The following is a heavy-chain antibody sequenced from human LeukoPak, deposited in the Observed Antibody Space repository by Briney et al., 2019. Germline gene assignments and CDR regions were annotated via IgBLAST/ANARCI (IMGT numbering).Heavy chain of an antibody. D-gene: IGHD3-16*01. J-gene: IGHJ5*02. CDR1: GYTFSSQW. CDR3: ARAFS. CDR2: IREDGSEK. V-gene: IGHV3-7*01. Sequence: GVSLRLSCAASGYTFSSQWMSWVRQAPGKGLEWVANIREDGSEKSYVDSVKGRFTISRDNAKNSLYLQMNSLRAEDTAVYYCARAFSWGQGTLVTVSS.